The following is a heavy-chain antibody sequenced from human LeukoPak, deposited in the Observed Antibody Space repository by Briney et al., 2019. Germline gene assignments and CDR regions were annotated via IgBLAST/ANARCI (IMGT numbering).Heavy chain of an antibody. CDR2: IYYSGST. D-gene: IGHD3-22*01. CDR3: ARRLVELDV. V-gene: IGHV4-59*08. CDR1: GGSISSYY. J-gene: IGHJ6*02. Sequence: SETLSLTCTVSGGSISSYYWTWIRQPPGKGLEWIGYIYYSGSTNYNPSLKSRVTMSVDTSKNQFSLKLNSVTAADTAMYYCARRLVELDVWGQGTTVTVSS.